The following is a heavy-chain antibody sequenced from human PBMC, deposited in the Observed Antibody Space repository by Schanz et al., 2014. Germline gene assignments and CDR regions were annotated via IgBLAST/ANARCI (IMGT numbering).Heavy chain of an antibody. D-gene: IGHD1-7*01. J-gene: IGHJ4*02. CDR3: ARDRGYSWSGTIDY. CDR2: INHRGDA. V-gene: IGHV4-34*01. Sequence: QVQLQQWGAGLLRPSETLSLTCTVSGQSFTGYYWSWIRQPPGKGLEWIGEINHRGDANYNPSLKSRVTISIDTSKTQFSLTLRSVTAADTAVYYCARDRGYSWSGTIDYWGQGTLVTVSS. CDR1: GQSFTGYY.